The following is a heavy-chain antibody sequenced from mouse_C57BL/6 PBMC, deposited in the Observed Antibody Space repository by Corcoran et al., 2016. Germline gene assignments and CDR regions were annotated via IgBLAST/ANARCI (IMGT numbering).Heavy chain of an antibody. CDR2: INTYSGVP. CDR3: AREDYGNLYYFDY. J-gene: IGHJ2*01. CDR1: GYTFTTYG. V-gene: IGHV9-3*01. Sequence: QIQLVQSGPELKKPGETVKISSKASGYTFTTYGMSWVKQAPGKGLKWMGWINTYSGVPTYADDFKGRFAFSLETSASTAYLQINNLKNEDTATYFCAREDYGNLYYFDYWGQGTTLTVSS. D-gene: IGHD2-1*01.